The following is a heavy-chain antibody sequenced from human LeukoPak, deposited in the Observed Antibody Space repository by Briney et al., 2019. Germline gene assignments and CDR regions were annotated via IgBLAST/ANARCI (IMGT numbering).Heavy chain of an antibody. CDR3: ARDLGSSRKAFDI. J-gene: IGHJ3*02. CDR1: GFTFSSYG. Sequence: PGRSLRLSCAASGFTFSSYGMHWVRQAPGKGLEWVAVIWYDGSNKYYADSVKGRFTISRDNSKNTLYLQMNSLRAEDTAVYYCARDLGSSRKAFDIWGQGTMVTLSS. CDR2: IWYDGSNK. D-gene: IGHD6-13*01. V-gene: IGHV3-33*01.